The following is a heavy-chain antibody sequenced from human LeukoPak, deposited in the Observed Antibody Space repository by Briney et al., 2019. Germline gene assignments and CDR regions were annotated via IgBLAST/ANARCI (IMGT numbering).Heavy chain of an antibody. CDR3: AKDRGYSYGPRHIDY. CDR1: GFTFSSYA. V-gene: IGHV3-23*01. D-gene: IGHD5-18*01. Sequence: GGSLRLSCAASGFTFSSYAMSWVRQAPGKGLEWVSAISGSGGSTYYADSVKGRFTISRDNSKNTLYLQTNSLRAEDTAVYYCAKDRGYSYGPRHIDYWGQGTLVTVSS. CDR2: ISGSGGST. J-gene: IGHJ4*02.